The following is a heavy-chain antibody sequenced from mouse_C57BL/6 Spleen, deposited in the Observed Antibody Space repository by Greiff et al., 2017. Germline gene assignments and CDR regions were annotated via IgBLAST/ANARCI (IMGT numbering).Heavy chain of an antibody. CDR1: GFNIKDYY. D-gene: IGHD1-1*01. J-gene: IGHJ1*03. V-gene: IGHV14-2*01. Sequence: EVKLMESGAELVKPGASVKLSCTASGFNIKDYYMHWVKQRTEQGLEWIGRIDPEDGETKYAPKFQGKATITDATSSNTAYLQLSSLTSEDTAVYYCASTTVVSCWYFDVWGTGTTVTVSS. CDR2: IDPEDGET. CDR3: ASTTVVSCWYFDV.